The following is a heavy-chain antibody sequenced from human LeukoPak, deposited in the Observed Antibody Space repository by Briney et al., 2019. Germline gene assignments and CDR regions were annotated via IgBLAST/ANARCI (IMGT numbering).Heavy chain of an antibody. CDR2: IYYSGST. CDR3: ARGRTYYYDTSGYYPSIYYGMDV. Sequence: SETLSLTCTVSGGSISSHYWSWIRQPPGKGLEWIGYIYYSGSTNYNPSLKSRVTISVDTSKNQFSLKLSSVTAADTAVYYCARGRTYYYDTSGYYPSIYYGMDVWGQGTTVIVSS. J-gene: IGHJ6*02. D-gene: IGHD3-22*01. CDR1: GGSISSHY. V-gene: IGHV4-59*11.